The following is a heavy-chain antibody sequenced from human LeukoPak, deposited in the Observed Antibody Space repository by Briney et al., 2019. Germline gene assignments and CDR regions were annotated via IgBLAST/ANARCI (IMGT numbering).Heavy chain of an antibody. J-gene: IGHJ4*02. V-gene: IGHV1-24*01. CDR1: GYTLTELS. Sequence: ASVKVSCKVSGYTLTELSMHWVRQAPGKGLEWMGGFDPEDGETIYAQKFQGRATMTEDTSTDTAYMELSSLRSEDTAVYYCATVGGSYYRGYYFDYWGQGTLVTVSS. CDR2: FDPEDGET. D-gene: IGHD1-26*01. CDR3: ATVGGSYYRGYYFDY.